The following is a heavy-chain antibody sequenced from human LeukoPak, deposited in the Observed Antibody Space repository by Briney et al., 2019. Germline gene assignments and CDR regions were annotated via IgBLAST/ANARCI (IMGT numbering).Heavy chain of an antibody. D-gene: IGHD6-19*01. V-gene: IGHV3-74*01. CDR3: ARRGYSSGWSHYYGMDV. J-gene: IGHJ6*04. CDR1: GFTFSSYW. Sequence: PGGSLRLSCAASGFTFSSYWMHWVRQAPGKGLVWVSRINSDGSSTSYADSVKGRFTISRDNAKNTLYLQMNSLRAEDTAVYHCARRGYSSGWSHYYGMDVWGKGTTVTVSS. CDR2: INSDGSST.